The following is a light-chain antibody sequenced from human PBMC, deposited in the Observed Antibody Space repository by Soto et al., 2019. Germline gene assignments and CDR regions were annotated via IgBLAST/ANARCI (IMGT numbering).Light chain of an antibody. J-gene: IGLJ1*01. CDR2: EVS. CDR3: SSYTSSSTR. CDR1: SSDVGGYNY. V-gene: IGLV2-14*01. Sequence: QSALTQPASVSGSPGQSITISCTGTSSDVGGYNYVSWYQQHPGKAPKLMIYEVSNRPSGVSNRFSGSKSANTASLTISGLQAEDEADYYCSSYTSSSTRFGTGTKVTVL.